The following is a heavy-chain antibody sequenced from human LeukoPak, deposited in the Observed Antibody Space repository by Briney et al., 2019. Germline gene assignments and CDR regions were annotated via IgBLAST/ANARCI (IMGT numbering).Heavy chain of an antibody. D-gene: IGHD6-13*01. V-gene: IGHV3-30-3*01. Sequence: VAIISNDGSNKYYADSVKGRFTISRDNSRNALYLQMNSLSAYDTAVYYCARRSSSWEYFDYWGQGTPVTVSS. CDR2: ISNDGSNK. CDR3: ARRSSSWEYFDY. J-gene: IGHJ4*02.